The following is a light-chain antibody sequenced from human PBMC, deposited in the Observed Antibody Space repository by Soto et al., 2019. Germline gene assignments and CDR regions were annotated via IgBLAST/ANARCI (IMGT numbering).Light chain of an antibody. CDR1: QYINTR. CDR3: QQYGSPPIT. V-gene: IGKV3-20*01. CDR2: QTS. J-gene: IGKJ5*01. Sequence: EIVFTQSPATLSSFPGDRVTLSCRASQYINTRLAWYQHRPGQAPRLLIYQTSIRAAGIPARFSASGTGTDFTLTISRLEPEDFAVYYCQQYGSPPITFGQGTRLEI.